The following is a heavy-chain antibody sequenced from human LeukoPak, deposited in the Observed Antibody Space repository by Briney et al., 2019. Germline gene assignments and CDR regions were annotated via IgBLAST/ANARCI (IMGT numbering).Heavy chain of an antibody. V-gene: IGHV3-66*01. Sequence: GGSLRLSCAASGFTVSSNYMSWVRQAPGKGLECVSVIYSGGSTYYADSVKGRFAISRDHSKNTLYLQVNSLRADDTAVYYCVRGADTGYSSDSWGQGTLVTVSS. CDR1: GFTVSSNY. D-gene: IGHD3-9*01. CDR2: IYSGGST. J-gene: IGHJ4*02. CDR3: VRGADTGYSSDS.